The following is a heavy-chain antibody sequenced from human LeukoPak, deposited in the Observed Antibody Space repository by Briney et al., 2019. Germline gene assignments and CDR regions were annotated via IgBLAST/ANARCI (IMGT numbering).Heavy chain of an antibody. CDR2: ISGSGSHT. CDR3: AKGIPSNFWSGYYYFDY. V-gene: IGHV3-23*01. J-gene: IGHJ4*02. Sequence: GGSLRLSCAASGFTFSNYAMSWVRQAPGKGLEWVSGISGSGSHTYYADSVKGRFTISRDNSKNTLFLQMNSLRVEDTAIYYCAKGIPSNFWSGYYYFDYWGQGTLVSVSS. D-gene: IGHD3-3*01. CDR1: GFTFSNYA.